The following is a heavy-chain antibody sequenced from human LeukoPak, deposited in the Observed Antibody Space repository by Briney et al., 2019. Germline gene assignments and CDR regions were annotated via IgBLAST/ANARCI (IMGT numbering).Heavy chain of an antibody. V-gene: IGHV3-30*01. Sequence: PTGGSLRLSCAASGFTFSSYAMHWVRQAPGKGLEWVAVISYDGSNKYYADSVKGRYTISRDNSKNTLYLQMNSLRAEDTAVYYCARDGGMTTVSSPGYWGQGTLVTVSS. D-gene: IGHD4-11*01. J-gene: IGHJ4*02. CDR2: ISYDGSNK. CDR3: ARDGGMTTVSSPGY. CDR1: GFTFSSYA.